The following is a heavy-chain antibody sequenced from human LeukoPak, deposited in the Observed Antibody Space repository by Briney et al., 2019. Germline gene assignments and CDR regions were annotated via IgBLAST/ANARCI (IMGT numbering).Heavy chain of an antibody. Sequence: ASVKVSCKASGHTFTGYYMHWVRQAPGQGLEWMGWINPNSGGTNYAQKFQGRVTMTRDTSISTAYMELSRLRSDDTAVYYCARLNRIVGATTGYWGQGTLVTVSS. J-gene: IGHJ4*02. CDR1: GHTFTGYY. CDR3: ARLNRIVGATTGY. V-gene: IGHV1-2*02. CDR2: INPNSGGT. D-gene: IGHD1-26*01.